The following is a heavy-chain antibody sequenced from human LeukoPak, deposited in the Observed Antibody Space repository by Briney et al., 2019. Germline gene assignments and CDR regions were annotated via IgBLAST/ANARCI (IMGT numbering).Heavy chain of an antibody. D-gene: IGHD1-20*01. CDR3: ASRGITGTTVDY. V-gene: IGHV3-21*01. CDR1: GFTFSSHT. CDR2: ISSGSSYI. Sequence: GGSLRLSCAASGFTFSSHTMTWVRQAPGKGLEWASSISSGSSYIYYADSVKGRFTISRDNAKNSLYLQMNSLRAEDTAVYYCASRGITGTTVDYWGQGTLATVSS. J-gene: IGHJ4*02.